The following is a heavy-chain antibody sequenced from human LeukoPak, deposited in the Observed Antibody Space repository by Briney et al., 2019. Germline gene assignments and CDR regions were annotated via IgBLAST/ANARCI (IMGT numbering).Heavy chain of an antibody. D-gene: IGHD5-12*01. Sequence: GGSLRLSCAASGFTFSSYAMHWVRQAPGKGLEWVAVISYDGSNKYYADSVKGRFTISRDNSKNPLYLQMNSLRAEDTAVYYCAKRYSGYVGYWGQGTLVTVSS. CDR2: ISYDGSNK. J-gene: IGHJ4*02. CDR3: AKRYSGYVGY. CDR1: GFTFSSYA. V-gene: IGHV3-30*04.